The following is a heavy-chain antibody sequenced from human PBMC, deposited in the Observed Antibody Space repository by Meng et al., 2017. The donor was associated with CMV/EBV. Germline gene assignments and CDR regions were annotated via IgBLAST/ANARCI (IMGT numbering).Heavy chain of an antibody. J-gene: IGHJ6*02. CDR2: INHSGST. D-gene: IGHD2-2*01. CDR3: ARGFSHPRYCSSTSCYPADYYYGMDV. Sequence: SETLSLTSAVYGGSFSGYYWSRIRQPPGKGLEWIGEINHSGSTNYNPSLKSRVTLSVDTSKNQFSLKLSSVTAADTAVYYCARGFSHPRYCSSTSCYPADYYYGMDVWGQGTTVTVSS. V-gene: IGHV4-34*01. CDR1: GGSFSGYY.